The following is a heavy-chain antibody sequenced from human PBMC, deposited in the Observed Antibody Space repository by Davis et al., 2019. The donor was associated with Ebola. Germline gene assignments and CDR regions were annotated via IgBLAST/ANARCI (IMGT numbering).Heavy chain of an antibody. CDR1: GFTFSSYG. CDR3: ARDRNWGCEY. Sequence: GGSLRLSCAASGFTFSSYGMHWVRQAPGKGLEWVAFIRPDGSDKYYADSVKGRFTVSRDNSRNTLYLQMNGLRPEDTAVYYCARDRNWGCEYWGQGTLVTVSS. V-gene: IGHV3-30*02. D-gene: IGHD7-27*01. CDR2: IRPDGSDK. J-gene: IGHJ4*02.